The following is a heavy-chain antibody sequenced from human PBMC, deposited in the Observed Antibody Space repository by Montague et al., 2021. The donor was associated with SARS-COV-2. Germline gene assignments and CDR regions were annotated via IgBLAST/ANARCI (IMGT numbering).Heavy chain of an antibody. CDR2: IYYSGST. CDR3: ARDPWHITIFGVVTRYGKDV. Sequence: SETLSLTCTVSGGSVSSGSYYWSWIRQPPGKGLEWIGYIYYSGSTXYNPSLKSRVTISVDTSKNQFSLKLSSVTAADTAVYYCARDPWHITIFGVVTRYGKDVGGQGTAVTVSS. CDR1: GGSVSSGSYY. D-gene: IGHD3-3*01. V-gene: IGHV4-61*01. J-gene: IGHJ6*02.